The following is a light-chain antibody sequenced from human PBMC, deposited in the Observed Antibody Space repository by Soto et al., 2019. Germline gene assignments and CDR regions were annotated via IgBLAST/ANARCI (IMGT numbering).Light chain of an antibody. CDR2: GAS. J-gene: IGKJ1*01. V-gene: IGKV3-15*01. CDR1: QSVGSN. CDR3: QQYNNWPPDRT. Sequence: EIVMTQSPATLSVSPGERATLSCRASQSVGSNLAWYQQKPGQAPRLLIYGASTRATGIPARCSGSGSGTEFTPTISSLPSEDFAIYFCQQYNNWPPDRTFGQGTKVEIK.